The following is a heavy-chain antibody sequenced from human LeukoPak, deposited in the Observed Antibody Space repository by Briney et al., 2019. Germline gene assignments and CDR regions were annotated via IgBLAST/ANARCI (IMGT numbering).Heavy chain of an antibody. CDR1: GGSISSGGYY. D-gene: IGHD3-3*01. V-gene: IGHV4-31*03. CDR2: IYYSGST. CDR3: ARGSDFWSGYSLTGGYFDY. J-gene: IGHJ4*02. Sequence: SETLSLTCTVSGGSISSGGYYWSWIRQHPGKGLEWIGYIYYSGSTYYNPSLKSRVTISVDTSKNQFSLKLSSVTAADTAVYYCARGSDFWSGYSLTGGYFDYWSQGTLVTVSS.